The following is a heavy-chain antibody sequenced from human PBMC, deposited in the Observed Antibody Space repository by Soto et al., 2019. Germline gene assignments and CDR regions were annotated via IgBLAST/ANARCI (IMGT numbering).Heavy chain of an antibody. D-gene: IGHD6-6*01. CDR1: GYSFTSYW. CDR3: ARVEYSSSRGMDV. Sequence: GESLKISCKGSGYSFTSYWICWVRQMPGKGLEWMGRIDPSDSYTNYSPSFQGHVTISADKSISTAYLQWSSLKASDTAMYYCARVEYSSSRGMDVWGQGTRVTVSS. CDR2: IDPSDSYT. V-gene: IGHV5-10-1*01. J-gene: IGHJ6*02.